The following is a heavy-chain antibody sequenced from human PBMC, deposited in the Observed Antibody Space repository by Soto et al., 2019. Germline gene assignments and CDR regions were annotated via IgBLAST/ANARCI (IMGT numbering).Heavy chain of an antibody. V-gene: IGHV1-69*13. CDR1: GGTFSSYA. D-gene: IGHD3-3*01. CDR3: ARRTILRFLEWLPGGLNYGMDV. CDR2: IIPIFGTA. J-gene: IGHJ6*02. Sequence: ASVKVSCKASGGTFSSYAISWVRQAPGQGLEWMGGIIPIFGTANYAQKFQGRVTITADESTSTAYMELSSLRSEDTAVYYCARRTILRFLEWLPGGLNYGMDVWGQGTTVTVSS.